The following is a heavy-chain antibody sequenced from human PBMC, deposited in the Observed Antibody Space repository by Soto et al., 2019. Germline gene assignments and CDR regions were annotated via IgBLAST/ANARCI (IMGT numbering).Heavy chain of an antibody. D-gene: IGHD7-27*01. V-gene: IGHV3-30-3*01. CDR2: ISYDGSNK. CDR3: ARLGPWG. CDR1: GFTFSSYA. J-gene: IGHJ4*02. Sequence: QVQLVESGGGVVQPGRSLRLSCAASGFTFSSYAMHWVRQAPGKGLEWVAVISYDGSNKYYADSVKGRFTISRDNSKNTLYLQMNSLRAEDTGVYYCARLGPWGWGQGTLVTVSS.